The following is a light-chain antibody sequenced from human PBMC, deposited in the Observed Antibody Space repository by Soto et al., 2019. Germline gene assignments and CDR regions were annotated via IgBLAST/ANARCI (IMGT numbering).Light chain of an antibody. J-gene: IGKJ1*01. Sequence: EIVLPQSASNLSLSPGESATLSCRASPGFISSFLAWYQQKAGQAPRLLIYGALSRATGIPDRFSGSGSGTDFTLTISRLEPEDFAMYYCQQYGRSPWTFGQGTKVDI. CDR2: GAL. V-gene: IGKV3-20*01. CDR3: QQYGRSPWT. CDR1: PGFISSF.